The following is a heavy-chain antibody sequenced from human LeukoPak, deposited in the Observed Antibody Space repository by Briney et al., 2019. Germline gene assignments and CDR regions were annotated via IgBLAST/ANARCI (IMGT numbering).Heavy chain of an antibody. CDR3: ARHFTYYYDSSGYPRDIFDI. D-gene: IGHD3-22*01. J-gene: IGHJ3*02. CDR2: IYYSGST. V-gene: IGHV4-59*08. Sequence: SETLSLTCSVSGGSMSGYYWSWIRQSPEKGLVWFGYIYYSGSTNYNPSFKSRVTISADMSKNQFSLKLNSVTAADTALYYCARHFTYYYDSSGYPRDIFDIWGQGTMVTVSS. CDR1: GGSMSGYY.